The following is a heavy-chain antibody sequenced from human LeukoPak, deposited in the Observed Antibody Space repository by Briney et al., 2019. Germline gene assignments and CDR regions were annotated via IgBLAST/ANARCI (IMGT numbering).Heavy chain of an antibody. V-gene: IGHV3-23*01. J-gene: IGHJ4*02. CDR2: ISGSGGRT. CDR3: AKSIVGAIAFDY. Sequence: GGSLRLSCAASGFTFSSYAMTWVRQAPGKGLEWVSAISGSGGRTSYADSVKGRFTISRDNSKNTLYLQMNSLRAEDAGVYYCAKSIVGAIAFDYWGQGTLVTVSS. D-gene: IGHD1-26*01. CDR1: GFTFSSYA.